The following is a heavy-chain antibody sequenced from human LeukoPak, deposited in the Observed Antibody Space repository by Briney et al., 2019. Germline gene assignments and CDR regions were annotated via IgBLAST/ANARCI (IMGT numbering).Heavy chain of an antibody. CDR1: GGSFSTYV. J-gene: IGHJ5*02. Sequence: SVKVSCKASGGSFSTYVITWVRQAPGQGLEWMGRIIPILGIADYAQKFQDRVTITADRSTSTVYMELSSLRSDDTAVYYCAGPPRGCHDCNWFDPWGQGTLVTVSS. CDR2: IIPILGIA. V-gene: IGHV1-69*04. D-gene: IGHD2-2*01. CDR3: AGPPRGCHDCNWFDP.